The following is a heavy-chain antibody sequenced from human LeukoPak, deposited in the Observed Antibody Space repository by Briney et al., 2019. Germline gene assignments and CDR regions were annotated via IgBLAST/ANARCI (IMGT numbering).Heavy chain of an antibody. CDR3: ARPDGYNYQFDY. CDR1: GYTFTGYY. Sequence: EASVKVSCKASGYTFTGYYMHWVRQAPGQGLEWMGWISAYNGNTNYAQKLQGRVTMTTDTSTSTAYMELRSLRSDDTAVYYCARPDGYNYQFDYWGQGTLVTVSS. V-gene: IGHV1-18*04. D-gene: IGHD5-24*01. CDR2: ISAYNGNT. J-gene: IGHJ4*02.